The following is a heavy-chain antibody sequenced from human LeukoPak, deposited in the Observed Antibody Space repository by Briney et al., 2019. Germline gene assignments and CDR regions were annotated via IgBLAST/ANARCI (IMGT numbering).Heavy chain of an antibody. CDR3: AGDYYDSRGYYYGGGDY. Sequence: EASVKVSCKASGGTFSSYTISWVRQAPGQGLEWMGRIIPILGIANYAQKFQGRVTITADKSTSTAYMERSSLRSEDTAVYYCAGDYYDSRGYYYGGGDYWGQGTLVTVSS. D-gene: IGHD3-22*01. J-gene: IGHJ4*02. CDR1: GGTFSSYT. CDR2: IIPILGIA. V-gene: IGHV1-69*02.